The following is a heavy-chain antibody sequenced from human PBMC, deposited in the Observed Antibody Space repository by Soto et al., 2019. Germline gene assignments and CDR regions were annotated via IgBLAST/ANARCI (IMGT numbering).Heavy chain of an antibody. Sequence: GGSLRLSCAASGFTVSSNYMSWVRQAPGKGLEWVSIIYPAGSTYFADSVQGRFTISRDNSKNTLYLQMNSLRAEDTAVYYCARDSQGLPAASPGFYYYGMDVWGQGTTVTVSS. D-gene: IGHD2-2*01. V-gene: IGHV3-53*01. CDR1: GFTVSSNY. J-gene: IGHJ6*02. CDR3: ARDSQGLPAASPGFYYYGMDV. CDR2: IYPAGST.